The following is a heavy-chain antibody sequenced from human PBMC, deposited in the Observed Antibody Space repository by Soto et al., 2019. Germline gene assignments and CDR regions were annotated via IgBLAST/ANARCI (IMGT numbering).Heavy chain of an antibody. Sequence: QVQLVQSGAEVKKPGSSVKVSCKASGGTFSSYAISWVRQAPGQGLEWMGGIIPIFGTANYAQQVQGRVTITADESTSTAYMELSSLRYEDTAAYYCARGQGSCLEDAFDIWGQGTMVTVSS. CDR2: IIPIFGTA. CDR3: ARGQGSCLEDAFDI. D-gene: IGHD2-15*01. J-gene: IGHJ3*02. CDR1: GGTFSSYA. V-gene: IGHV1-69*01.